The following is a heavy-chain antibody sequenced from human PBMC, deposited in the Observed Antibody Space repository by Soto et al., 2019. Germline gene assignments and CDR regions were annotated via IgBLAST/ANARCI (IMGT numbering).Heavy chain of an antibody. CDR1: GYTFTSYD. D-gene: IGHD3-10*01. CDR3: ARVNRYGSGSDHYYYGMDV. V-gene: IGHV1-8*01. Sequence: QVQLVQSGAEVKKPGASVKVSCKASGYTFTSYDINWVRQATGQGLEWMGWMNPNSGNTVYAQKFQGRVTMTRKTSISTAYMELSSLRSEDTAVYYCARVNRYGSGSDHYYYGMDVWGQGTTVTVSS. CDR2: MNPNSGNT. J-gene: IGHJ6*02.